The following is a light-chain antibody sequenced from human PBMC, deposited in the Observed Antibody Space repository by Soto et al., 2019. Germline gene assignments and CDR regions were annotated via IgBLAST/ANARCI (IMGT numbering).Light chain of an antibody. V-gene: IGKV1-5*01. CDR1: QSISSW. CDR2: DAF. CDR3: QQYNSYSWT. J-gene: IGKJ1*01. Sequence: DIQMTQSPSTLSASVGDRVTITCRASQSISSWLAWYQQKPGKAPKLLIYDAFSLESGVPSRFSGSGSGTEFTLTISSLQPDDFAIYYCQQYNSYSWTFGQGTKVEIK.